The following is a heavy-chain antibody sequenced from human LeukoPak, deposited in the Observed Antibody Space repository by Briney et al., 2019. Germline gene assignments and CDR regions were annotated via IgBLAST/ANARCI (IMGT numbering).Heavy chain of an antibody. CDR2: TSGSGGTT. Sequence: PGGSLRLSCAASGFTFSNYAMSWVRQAPGKGLEWVSVTSGSGGTTFYADSVKGRFTISRDNSEITLYLQMNSLRAEDTAVYFCAKRSPEYYFDYWGQGTLVTVSS. CDR1: GFTFSNYA. CDR3: AKRSPEYYFDY. J-gene: IGHJ4*02. V-gene: IGHV3-23*01.